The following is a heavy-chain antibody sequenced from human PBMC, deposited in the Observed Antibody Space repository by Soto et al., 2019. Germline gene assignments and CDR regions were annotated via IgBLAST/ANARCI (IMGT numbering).Heavy chain of an antibody. V-gene: IGHV4-59*02. J-gene: IGHJ4*02. Sequence: QVQLQESGPGLVRPSETLSLTCTVSGGSVNSYYWSWIRQTPGKGPEWIGYIFYSGSTNSNPSLISRASMSVDMSKNQFSLRLSSLTAADTAVYYCARVFPSYCGGDCAYFDSWGQGILVTVSS. CDR2: IFYSGST. CDR3: ARVFPSYCGGDCAYFDS. D-gene: IGHD2-21*02. CDR1: GGSVNSYY.